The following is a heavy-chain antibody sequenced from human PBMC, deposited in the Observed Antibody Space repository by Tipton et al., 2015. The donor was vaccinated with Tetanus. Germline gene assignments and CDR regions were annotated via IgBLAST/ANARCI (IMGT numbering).Heavy chain of an antibody. D-gene: IGHD3-10*01. V-gene: IGHV3-7*05. CDR2: IKQDGSEK. J-gene: IGHJ4*02. Sequence: SGFTFSNYWMSWVRQAPGKGLEWVANIKQDGSEKYYVDSVKGRFTISRDNAKNSLYLQMNSLRAEDTAVYYCARGTGFDYWGQGTLVTVSS. CDR1: GFTFSNYW. CDR3: ARGTGFDY.